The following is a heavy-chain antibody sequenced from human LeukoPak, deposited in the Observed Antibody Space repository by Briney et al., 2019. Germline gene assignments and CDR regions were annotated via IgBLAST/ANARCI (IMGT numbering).Heavy chain of an antibody. CDR3: ARDRYYGSGSPEGFDAFDI. V-gene: IGHV1-69*06. Sequence: ASMKVSCKASGGTFSSYAISWVRQAPGQGLEWMGGIIPIFGTANYAQKFQGRVTITADKSTSTAYMELSSLRSEDTAVYYCARDRYYGSGSPEGFDAFDIWGQGTMVTVSS. J-gene: IGHJ3*02. CDR2: IIPIFGTA. CDR1: GGTFSSYA. D-gene: IGHD3-10*01.